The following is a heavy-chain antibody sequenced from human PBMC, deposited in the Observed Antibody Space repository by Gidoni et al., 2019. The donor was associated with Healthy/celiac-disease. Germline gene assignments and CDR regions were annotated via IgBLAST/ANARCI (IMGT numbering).Heavy chain of an antibody. CDR3: ATDPRDLYCSSTSCYQNYYYYYMDV. D-gene: IGHD2-2*01. Sequence: GMHCVRQAPGKGLEWVAFIRYDGSNKYYADFVKGRFTISRDTSKNTLYLQMNSLRAEHTALTYCATDPRDLYCSSTSCYQNYYYYYMDVWGKGTTVTVSS. CDR2: IRYDGSNK. V-gene: IGHV3-30*02. J-gene: IGHJ6*03. CDR1: G.